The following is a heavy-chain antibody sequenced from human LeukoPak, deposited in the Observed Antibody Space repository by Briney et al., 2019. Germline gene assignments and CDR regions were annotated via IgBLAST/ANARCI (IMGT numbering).Heavy chain of an antibody. Sequence: ASVKVSCKASGYTFTSYDINWVRQATGQGLEWMGWMNPNSGNTGYAQKFQGRVTMTRNTSISTAYMELSSLRSEDTAVYYCARSFGGVIVILGDYWGQETLVTVSS. V-gene: IGHV1-8*01. CDR3: ARSFGGVIVILGDY. CDR1: GYTFTSYD. D-gene: IGHD3-16*02. CDR2: MNPNSGNT. J-gene: IGHJ4*02.